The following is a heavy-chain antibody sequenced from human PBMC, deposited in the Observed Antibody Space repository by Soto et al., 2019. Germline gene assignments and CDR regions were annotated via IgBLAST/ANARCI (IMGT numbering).Heavy chain of an antibody. D-gene: IGHD3-10*01. CDR3: ARRITMVRGQALNWFDP. Sequence: PSETLSLTCAVSGGSISSGGYSWSWIRQPPGKGLEWIGYIYHSGSTYYNPSLKSRVTISVDRSKNQFSLKLSSVTAADTAVYYCARRITMVRGQALNWFDPWGQGTLVTVSS. CDR1: GGSISSGGYS. CDR2: IYHSGST. J-gene: IGHJ5*02. V-gene: IGHV4-30-2*01.